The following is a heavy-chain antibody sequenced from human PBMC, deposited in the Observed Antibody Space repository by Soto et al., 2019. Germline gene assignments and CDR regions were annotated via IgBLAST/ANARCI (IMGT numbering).Heavy chain of an antibody. CDR1: GFTFSDPY. Sequence: EVQLVESGGGLVQPGGSLRLSCATSGFTFSDPYMEWVRQAPGKGLEWVGRIRNKANSYTTEYAASVKGRFTISRDDSKNSLYLQMNSLKTEDTAVYYCARAPSYYGSGSDYWGQGTLVTVSS. CDR3: ARAPSYYGSGSDY. V-gene: IGHV3-72*01. CDR2: IRNKANSYTT. D-gene: IGHD3-10*01. J-gene: IGHJ4*02.